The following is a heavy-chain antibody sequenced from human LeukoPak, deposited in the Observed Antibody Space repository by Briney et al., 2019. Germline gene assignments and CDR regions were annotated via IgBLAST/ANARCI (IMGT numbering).Heavy chain of an antibody. CDR1: GYTFTSNY. J-gene: IGHJ4*02. CDR3: AREWASGY. V-gene: IGHV1-46*01. CDR2: ISPSGGST. Sequence: ASVKVSCKASGYTFTSNYMHWVRQAPGQGPEWMGVISPSGGSTTYAQKFQGRVTLTRDMSTSTDYLELSSLRSEDTAVYYCAREWASGYWGQGTLVTVSS.